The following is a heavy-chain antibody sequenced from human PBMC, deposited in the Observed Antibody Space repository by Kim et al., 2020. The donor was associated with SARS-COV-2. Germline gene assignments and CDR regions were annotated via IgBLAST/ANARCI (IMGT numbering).Heavy chain of an antibody. Sequence: YADTVKGRFTISRDKYKNTLYLQRNSRRADDTAVYYCARLGTGPYWYFDLWGRGTLVTVSS. CDR3: ARLGTGPYWYFDL. V-gene: IGHV3-53*01. J-gene: IGHJ2*01. D-gene: IGHD3-9*01.